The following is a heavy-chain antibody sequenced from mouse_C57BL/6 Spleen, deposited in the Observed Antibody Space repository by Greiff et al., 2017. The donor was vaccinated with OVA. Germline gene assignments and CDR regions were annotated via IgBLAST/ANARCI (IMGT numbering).Heavy chain of an antibody. Sequence: EVQVVESGGGLVKPGGSLKLSCAASGFTFSSYAMSWVRQTPEKRLEWVATISDGGSYTYYPDNVKGRFTISRDNAKNNLYLQMSHLKSEDTAMYYCASDWNSLLFDYWGQGTTLTVSS. CDR2: ISDGGSYT. J-gene: IGHJ2*01. V-gene: IGHV5-4*01. CDR1: GFTFSSYA. CDR3: ASDWNSLLFDY.